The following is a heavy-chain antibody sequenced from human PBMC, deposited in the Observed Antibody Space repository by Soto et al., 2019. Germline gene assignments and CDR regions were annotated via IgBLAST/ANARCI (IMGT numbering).Heavy chain of an antibody. CDR1: GFTFDDYA. CDR3: AKESKDDILTGYLLV. V-gene: IGHV3-9*01. D-gene: IGHD3-9*01. J-gene: IGHJ4*02. Sequence: EVQLVESGGGLVQPGRSLRLSCAASGFTFDDYAMHWVRQAPGKGLEWVSGISWNSGSIGYADSVKGRFTISRDNAKNSLYLQMNSLRAEDTALYYCAKESKDDILTGYLLVWGQGTLVTVSS. CDR2: ISWNSGSI.